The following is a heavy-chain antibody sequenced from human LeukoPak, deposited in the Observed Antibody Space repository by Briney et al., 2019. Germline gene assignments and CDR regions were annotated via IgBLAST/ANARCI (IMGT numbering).Heavy chain of an antibody. J-gene: IGHJ4*02. Sequence: SVKVSCKASGYTFTGYYMHWVRQAPGQGLEWMGGIIPIFGTANYAQKFQGRVTITADESTSTAYMELSSLRSEDTAVYYCARAEYYGLFDYWGQGTLVTVSS. CDR3: ARAEYYGLFDY. V-gene: IGHV1-69*13. D-gene: IGHD3-10*01. CDR1: GYTFTGYY. CDR2: IIPIFGTA.